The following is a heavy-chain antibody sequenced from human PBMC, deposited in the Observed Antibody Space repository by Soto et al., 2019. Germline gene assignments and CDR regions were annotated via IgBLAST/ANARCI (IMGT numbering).Heavy chain of an antibody. CDR1: GLTVSGTKY. Sequence: DVQLVESGGGLIQPGESLRLSCVAFGLTVSGTKYVAWVRQAPGKGLEWVSALYDVFGSFYADSVKGRFTTSSDRSRSTVYLQMIDLRPDDTAVYYCASWREREHAFDVWGQGTAVIVS. V-gene: IGHV3-53*01. J-gene: IGHJ3*01. CDR2: LYDVFGS. CDR3: ASWREREHAFDV. D-gene: IGHD1-1*01.